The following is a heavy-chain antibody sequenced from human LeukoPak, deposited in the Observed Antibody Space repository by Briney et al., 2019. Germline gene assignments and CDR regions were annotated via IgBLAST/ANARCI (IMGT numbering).Heavy chain of an antibody. CDR3: ARRGYYDSVEDY. Sequence: SETPSLTCTVSGGSISSSSYYWGWIRQPPGKGLEWIGSIYYSGSTYYNPSLKSRVTISVDTSKNQFSLKLSSVTAADTAVYYCARRGYYDSVEDYWGQGTLVTVSS. D-gene: IGHD3-22*01. J-gene: IGHJ4*02. CDR1: GGSISSSSYY. CDR2: IYYSGST. V-gene: IGHV4-39*01.